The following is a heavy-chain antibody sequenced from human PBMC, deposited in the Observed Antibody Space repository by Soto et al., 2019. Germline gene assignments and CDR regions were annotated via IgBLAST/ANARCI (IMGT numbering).Heavy chain of an antibody. CDR1: GCTFSAYY. CDR3: VKSPFGGLGGYLDY. V-gene: IGHV3-11*04. Sequence: PGGSRRLSCAASGCTFSAYYIHGIRRAPGKGLEWISYISGNGEVIQYAASARGRFTIPRDNAENSVYLEMESRRDEDTAVYDWVKSPFGGLGGYLDYWGRGSLVTVSS. D-gene: IGHD3-16*01. CDR2: ISGNGEVI. J-gene: IGHJ4*02.